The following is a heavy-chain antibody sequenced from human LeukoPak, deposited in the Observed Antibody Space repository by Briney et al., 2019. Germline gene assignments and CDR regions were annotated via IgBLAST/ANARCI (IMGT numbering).Heavy chain of an antibody. CDR2: IGTAGDT. J-gene: IGHJ6*02. CDR1: GFTFSSYD. Sequence: GGSLRLSCAASGFTFSSYDMHWVRQATGKGLEWVSAIGTAGDTYYSGSVKGRFTISRENAKNSLYLQMNSLRAGDTAVYYCARGGYCSSTSCYRDYYYGMDVWGQGTTVTVSS. CDR3: ARGGYCSSTSCYRDYYYGMDV. D-gene: IGHD2-2*01. V-gene: IGHV3-13*01.